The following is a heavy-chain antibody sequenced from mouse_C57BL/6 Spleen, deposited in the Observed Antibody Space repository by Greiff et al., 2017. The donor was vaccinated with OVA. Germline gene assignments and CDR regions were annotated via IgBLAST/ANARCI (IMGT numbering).Heavy chain of an antibody. Sequence: QVQLKESGAELVRPGASVKLSCKASGYTFTDYYINWVKQRPGQGLEWIARIYPGSGNTYYNEKFKGKATLTAEKSSSTAYMQLSSLTSEDSAVYFCARRYGSSYGDYWGQGTTLTVSS. CDR3: ARRYGSSYGDY. CDR1: GYTFTDYY. D-gene: IGHD1-1*01. CDR2: IYPGSGNT. J-gene: IGHJ2*01. V-gene: IGHV1-76*01.